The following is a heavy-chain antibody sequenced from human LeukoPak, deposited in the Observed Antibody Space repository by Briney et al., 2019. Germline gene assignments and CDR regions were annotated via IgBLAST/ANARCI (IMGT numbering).Heavy chain of an antibody. CDR2: IIPIFGTA. CDR1: GGTFSSYA. D-gene: IGHD2-2*01. Sequence: SVKVSCKASGGTFSSYAISWVRQAPGQGLQWMGGIIPIFGTANYAQKFQGRVTITADESTSTAYMELSSLRSEDTAVDYCAGYCSSTSCPIDYWGQGTLVTVSS. J-gene: IGHJ4*02. V-gene: IGHV1-69*13. CDR3: AGYCSSTSCPIDY.